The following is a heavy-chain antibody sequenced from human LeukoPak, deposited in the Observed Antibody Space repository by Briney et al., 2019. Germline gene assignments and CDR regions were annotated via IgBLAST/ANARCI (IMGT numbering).Heavy chain of an antibody. V-gene: IGHV4-39*01. D-gene: IGHD6-19*01. CDR2: IYYSGST. CDR3: ARQTAVAGTFDYFDY. J-gene: IGHJ4*02. Sequence: SETLSLTCTVSGGSISSSSYYWGWIRQPPGKGLEWIGSIYYSGSTYYNPSLKSRVTIPVDTSKNQFSLKLSSVTAADTAVYYCARQTAVAGTFDYFDYWGQGTLVTVSS. CDR1: GGSISSSSYY.